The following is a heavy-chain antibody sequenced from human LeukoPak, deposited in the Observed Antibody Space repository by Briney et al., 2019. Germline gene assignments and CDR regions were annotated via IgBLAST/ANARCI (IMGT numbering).Heavy chain of an antibody. Sequence: PSETLSLTCTVSGGSISSYYWSWIRQPPGKGLEWIGYIYYSGSTNYNPSLKSRVTISVDTSKNQFSLKLSSVTAADTAVYYCARGDYYGDFDYWGQGTLVTVSS. CDR2: IYYSGST. V-gene: IGHV4-59*01. D-gene: IGHD3-10*01. CDR1: GGSISSYY. CDR3: ARGDYYGDFDY. J-gene: IGHJ4*02.